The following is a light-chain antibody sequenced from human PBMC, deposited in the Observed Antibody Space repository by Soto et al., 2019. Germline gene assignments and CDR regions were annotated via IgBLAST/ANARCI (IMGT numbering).Light chain of an antibody. V-gene: IGKV3-20*01. CDR1: QSVSSSY. Sequence: EIVLTQSPGTLSLSPGERATLSCRASQSVSSSYLAWYQQKPGQAPRLLIYGASSRATGIPDRFSGSGSGTDFTLTISSLEPEDFAVYYCQQYGSSPPYTFGPGTTLEIK. J-gene: IGKJ2*01. CDR2: GAS. CDR3: QQYGSSPPYT.